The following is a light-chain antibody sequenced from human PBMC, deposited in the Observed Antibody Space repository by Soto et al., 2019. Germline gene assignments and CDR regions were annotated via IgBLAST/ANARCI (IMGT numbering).Light chain of an antibody. CDR1: QGISSY. J-gene: IGKJ4*01. CDR3: LQDYNYPLT. Sequence: IQLTQSPSFLSASVGDRVTITCRASQGISSYLAWYQQKPGKAPKLLIYAASSLQSGVPSRFSGSGSGTDFTLTISSLQPEDFATYYCLQDYNYPLTFGGGTKGDIK. V-gene: IGKV1-6*01. CDR2: AAS.